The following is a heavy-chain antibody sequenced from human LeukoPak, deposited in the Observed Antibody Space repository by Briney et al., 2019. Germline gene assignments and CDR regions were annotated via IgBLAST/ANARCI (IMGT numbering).Heavy chain of an antibody. CDR3: AKEGYSHTSNYFDN. V-gene: IGHV3-43*02. J-gene: IGHJ4*02. CDR2: ISGDGVST. CDR1: GFMFDDSA. D-gene: IGHD2-15*01. Sequence: GGSLRLSCAASGFMFDDSAMHWVRQAPGKGLEWVSLISGDGVSTFYADSVKGRFTISRDNSKNSLSLQMDSLTTEDAALYYCAKEGYSHTSNYFDNWGQGILVTVSS.